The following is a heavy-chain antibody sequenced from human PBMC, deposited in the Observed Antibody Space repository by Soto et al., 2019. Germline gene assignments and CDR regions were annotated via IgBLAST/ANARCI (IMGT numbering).Heavy chain of an antibody. CDR3: ARYCNNSDCRHFYYFAY. CDR2: VYLTGTT. V-gene: IGHV4-61*01. CDR1: GGSISNGIYY. J-gene: IGHJ4*02. Sequence: XTLSLPCTVSGGSISNGIYYWSWIRQPPGKGLEWIGNVYLTGTTIYNPSIKSRVTMSVDTYKDQLFLKLTSVTSADTAVYYCARYCNNSDCRHFYYFAYWGLGTLATVSS. D-gene: IGHD2-8*01.